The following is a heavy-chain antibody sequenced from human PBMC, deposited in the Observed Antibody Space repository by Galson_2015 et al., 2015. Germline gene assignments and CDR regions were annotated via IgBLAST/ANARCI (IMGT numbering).Heavy chain of an antibody. CDR2: IYPGDSDT. CDR3: ASYSLSGSYRKRFDY. Sequence: QSGAEVKKPGESLKISCTGSGYSFTSYWIGWVRQMPGKGLEWMGIIYPGDSDTRYSPSFQGQVTISADKSISTAYLQWSSLKASDTAMYYCASYSLSGSYRKRFDYWGQGTLVTVSS. CDR1: GYSFTSYW. V-gene: IGHV5-51*03. J-gene: IGHJ4*02. D-gene: IGHD1-26*01.